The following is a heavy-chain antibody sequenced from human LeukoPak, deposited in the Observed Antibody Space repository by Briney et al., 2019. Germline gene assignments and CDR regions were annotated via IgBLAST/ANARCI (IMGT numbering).Heavy chain of an antibody. CDR1: GFTVSSNY. Sequence: GGSLRLSCAASGFTVSSNYMSWVRQAPGKGLEWVSAISGSGGSTYYADSVKGRFTISRDNSKNTLYLQMNSLRAEDTAVYYCARAPHYSNYGPYYYGMDVWGQGTTVTVSS. V-gene: IGHV3-23*01. J-gene: IGHJ6*02. CDR3: ARAPHYSNYGPYYYGMDV. CDR2: ISGSGGST. D-gene: IGHD4-11*01.